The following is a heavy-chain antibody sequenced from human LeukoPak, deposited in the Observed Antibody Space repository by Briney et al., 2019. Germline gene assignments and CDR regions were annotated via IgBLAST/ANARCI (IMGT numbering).Heavy chain of an antibody. CDR1: GFTFSSYW. CDR3: ARVKITMVRGHQFDP. CDR2: INSDGSST. D-gene: IGHD3-10*01. Sequence: GGSLRLSCAATGFTFSSYWLHWVRQAPGKGLVWVSRINSDGSSTSYVDSVKGRFTISRDNAKNTLYLQMNSLRAEDTAVYYCARVKITMVRGHQFDPWGQGTLVTVSS. J-gene: IGHJ5*02. V-gene: IGHV3-74*01.